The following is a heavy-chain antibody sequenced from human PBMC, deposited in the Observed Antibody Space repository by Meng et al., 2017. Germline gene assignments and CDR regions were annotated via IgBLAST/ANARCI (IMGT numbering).Heavy chain of an antibody. V-gene: IGHV1-69*01. J-gene: IGHJ4*02. CDR2: IIPIFGTA. CDR1: GGTFSSYA. CDR3: ARDIRPSYFDY. D-gene: IGHD3-10*01. Sequence: VQWVQLGAGGKKPGSAVKCSCKAYGGTFSSYAISWGRQAPGQGLEWVGGIIPIFGTANYAQKFQGRVTITADESTSTAYMELSSLRSEDTAVYYCARDIRPSYFDYWGQGTLVTVSS.